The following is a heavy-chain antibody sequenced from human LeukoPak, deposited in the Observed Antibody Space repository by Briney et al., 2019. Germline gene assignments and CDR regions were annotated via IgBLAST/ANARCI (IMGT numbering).Heavy chain of an antibody. CDR1: GGSISSGSYY. CDR3: ARAVRSDFWSGYYLYYFDY. J-gene: IGHJ4*02. Sequence: PSETLSLTXTVSGGSISSGSYYWSWIRQPAGKGLEWIGRIYTSGSTNYNPSLKSRVTISVDTSKNQFSLKLSSVTAADTAVYYCARAVRSDFWSGYYLYYFDYWGQGTLVTVSS. CDR2: IYTSGST. D-gene: IGHD3-3*01. V-gene: IGHV4-61*02.